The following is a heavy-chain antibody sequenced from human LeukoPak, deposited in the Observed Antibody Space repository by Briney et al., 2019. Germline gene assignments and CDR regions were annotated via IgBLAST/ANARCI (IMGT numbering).Heavy chain of an antibody. V-gene: IGHV3-23*01. CDR1: GFTFSSYA. J-gene: IGHJ4*02. CDR2: ISGRSGST. Sequence: GGSLRLSCAASGFTFSSYAMGWVRQAPGKGLEWVSAISGRSGSTYYADSVKGRFTISRDNSKNTLYLQMNNLRAEDTAVYYCARRVLSSGGWFDYWGQGSLVTVSS. D-gene: IGHD6-19*01. CDR3: ARRVLSSGGWFDY.